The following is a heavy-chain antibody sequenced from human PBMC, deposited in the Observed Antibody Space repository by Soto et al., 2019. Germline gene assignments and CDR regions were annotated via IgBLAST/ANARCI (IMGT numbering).Heavy chain of an antibody. D-gene: IGHD3-10*01. CDR2: IYYSGST. Sequence: SETLSLTCTVSGGSISSYYWSWIRQPPGKGLEWIGYIYYSGSTNYNPSLKSRVTISVDTSKNQFSLKLSSVTAADTAVYYCARELRAMVRGVTYYYYGMDVWGQGTTVTVSS. V-gene: IGHV4-59*01. CDR3: ARELRAMVRGVTYYYYGMDV. J-gene: IGHJ6*02. CDR1: GGSISSYY.